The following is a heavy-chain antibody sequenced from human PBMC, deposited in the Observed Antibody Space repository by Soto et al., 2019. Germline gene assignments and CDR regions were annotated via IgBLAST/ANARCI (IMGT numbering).Heavy chain of an antibody. CDR2: IYYSGST. D-gene: IGHD6-19*01. Sequence: SETLSLTCTVSGGSISSYYWSWIRQPPGKGLEWIGYIYYSGSTNYNPSLKSRVTISVDTSKNQFSLKLSSVTAADTAVYYCARHVSSGYLPYNWFDPWGQGTLVTVSS. V-gene: IGHV4-59*01. CDR1: GGSISSYY. J-gene: IGHJ5*02. CDR3: ARHVSSGYLPYNWFDP.